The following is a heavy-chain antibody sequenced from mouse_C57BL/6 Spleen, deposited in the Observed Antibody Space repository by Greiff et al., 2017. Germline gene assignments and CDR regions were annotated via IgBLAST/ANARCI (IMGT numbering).Heavy chain of an antibody. J-gene: IGHJ1*03. CDR3: ARRPLRGGYFDV. Sequence: QVQLQQSGPGLVQPSQSLSITCTVSGFSLTSYGVHWVRQSPGKGLEWLGVIWSGGSTDYNAAFISRLSISKDNSKSQVFFKMNSLQADDTAIYYCARRPLRGGYFDVWGTGTTVTVAS. CDR1: GFSLTSYG. CDR2: IWSGGST. V-gene: IGHV2-2*01. D-gene: IGHD1-1*01.